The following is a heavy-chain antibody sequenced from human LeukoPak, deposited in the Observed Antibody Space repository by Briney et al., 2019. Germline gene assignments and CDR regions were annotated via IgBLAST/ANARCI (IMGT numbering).Heavy chain of an antibody. Sequence: PGGSLRLSCAASGFTFSSYAMHWVRQAPGKGLEWVAVISYDGSNKYYADSVKGRFTISRDNSKNTLYLQMNSLRAEDTAVYYCARAPAPGSWFDPWGQGTLVTVSS. CDR1: GFTFSSYA. J-gene: IGHJ5*02. CDR3: ARAPAPGSWFDP. CDR2: ISYDGSNK. V-gene: IGHV3-30-3*01.